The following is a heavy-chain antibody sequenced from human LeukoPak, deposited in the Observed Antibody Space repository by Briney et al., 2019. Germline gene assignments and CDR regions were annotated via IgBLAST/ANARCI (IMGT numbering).Heavy chain of an antibody. CDR1: GFTFSDFY. V-gene: IGHV3-11*01. Sequence: GGSLRLSCAASGFTFSDFYMSWLRQTPGKGLEWVSYISTTGTTVDYADSVKGRFTISRDNAKGSPYLQMNNLGADDTAVYYCAKGHTYGMIWGQGTLVTVSS. J-gene: IGHJ4*02. CDR3: AKGHTYGMI. D-gene: IGHD2-8*01. CDR2: ISTTGTTV.